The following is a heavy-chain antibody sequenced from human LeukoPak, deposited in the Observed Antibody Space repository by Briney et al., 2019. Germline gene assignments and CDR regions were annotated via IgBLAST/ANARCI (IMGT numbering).Heavy chain of an antibody. Sequence: GGSLRLSCAASGFTVSSNYMSWVRQAPGKGLEWVSAIYGGGTTYYADSVKGRFTISRDNSKNTLYLQMNSLRAEDTAVYYCARITMSRFDPWGQGTLVTVS. V-gene: IGHV3-53*01. J-gene: IGHJ5*02. CDR3: ARITMSRFDP. CDR2: IYGGGTT. D-gene: IGHD3-10*02. CDR1: GFTVSSNY.